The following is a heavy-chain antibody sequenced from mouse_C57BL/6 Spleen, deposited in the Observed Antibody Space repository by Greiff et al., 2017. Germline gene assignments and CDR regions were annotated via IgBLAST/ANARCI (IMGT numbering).Heavy chain of an antibody. J-gene: IGHJ2*01. V-gene: IGHV5-17*01. CDR1: GFTFSDYG. Sequence: EVKLVESGGGLVKPGGSLKLSCAASGFTFSDYGMHWVRQAPEKGLEWIAYISSGSSTIYYADKVKGRFTIARDNAKNTLFLQMTSLRSEDTARYDCARDYYGSDYWGQGTTLTVSS. CDR2: ISSGSSTI. D-gene: IGHD1-1*01. CDR3: ARDYYGSDY.